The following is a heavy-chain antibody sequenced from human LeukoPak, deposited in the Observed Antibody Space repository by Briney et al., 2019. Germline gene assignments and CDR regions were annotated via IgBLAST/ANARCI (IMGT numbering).Heavy chain of an antibody. V-gene: IGHV4-39*07. CDR3: ARVRLESSWFDP. CDR1: SGSISTSSYY. J-gene: IGHJ5*02. Sequence: PSETLSLTCTVSSGSISTSSYYWGWIRQPPGKGLEWIGSIYYSGSTYYNPSLKSRVTISVDTSKNQFSLKLSSVTAADTAVYYCARVRLESSWFDPWGQGTLVTVSS. CDR2: IYYSGST. D-gene: IGHD1-1*01.